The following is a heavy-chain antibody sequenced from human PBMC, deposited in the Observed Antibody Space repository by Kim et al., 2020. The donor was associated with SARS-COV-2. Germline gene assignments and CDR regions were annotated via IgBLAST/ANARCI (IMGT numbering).Heavy chain of an antibody. CDR3: ARDYYVSGGGMDV. Sequence: GGSLRLSCGASGFTFSSYWMSWVRQAPGKGLEWVANINQNGGEKNYVDSVKGRFTISRDNAKNSLYLQMNSLRDEDTAVYYCARDYYVSGGGMDVWGQG. D-gene: IGHD3-10*02. CDR1: GFTFSSYW. CDR2: INQNGGEK. J-gene: IGHJ6*01. V-gene: IGHV3-7*01.